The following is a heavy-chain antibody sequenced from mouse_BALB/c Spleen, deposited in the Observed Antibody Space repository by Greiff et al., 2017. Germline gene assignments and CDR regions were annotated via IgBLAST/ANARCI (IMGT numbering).Heavy chain of an antibody. CDR1: GYTFSSYW. V-gene: IGHV1-9*01. J-gene: IGHJ3*01. CDR2: ILPGSGST. Sequence: VQLHQSGAELMKPGASVKISCKATGYTFSSYWIEWVKQRPGHGLEWIGEILPGSGSTNYNEKFKGKATFTADTSSNTAYMQLSSLTSEDSAVYYCAREDNWVAYWGQGTLVTVSA. CDR3: AREDNWVAY.